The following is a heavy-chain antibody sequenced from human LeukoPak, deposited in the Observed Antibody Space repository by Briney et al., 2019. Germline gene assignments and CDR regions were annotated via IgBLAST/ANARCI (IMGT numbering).Heavy chain of an antibody. D-gene: IGHD5-24*01. CDR2: IIPIFGTP. Sequence: SVKVSCKASGGTFSSYAVSWVRQAPGQGLEWMGGIIPIFGTPKYAQKFQGRITITADESTSTAYMELSSLRSEDTAVYYCARGKGTGYKIRGVGAYFDYWGQGTLVTVSS. CDR3: ARGKGTGYKIRGVGAYFDY. CDR1: GGTFSSYA. V-gene: IGHV1-69*13. J-gene: IGHJ4*02.